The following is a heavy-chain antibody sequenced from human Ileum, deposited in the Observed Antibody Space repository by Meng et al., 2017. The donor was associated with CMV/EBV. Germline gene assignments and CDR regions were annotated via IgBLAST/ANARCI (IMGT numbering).Heavy chain of an antibody. J-gene: IGHJ4*02. V-gene: IGHV4-34*01. CDR2: INQYGST. Sequence: QVQLQQWGAGLLKPSETLSLPCSLGVSFSPYTWSWIRQAPGKGLEWIGEINQYGSTNFNPSVKSRVTISRDTSKNQFSLRLNSVTAADAAVYYCVTADHHAIKYWGQGTLVTVSS. D-gene: IGHD5-12*01. CDR3: VTADHHAIKY. CDR1: VSFSPYT.